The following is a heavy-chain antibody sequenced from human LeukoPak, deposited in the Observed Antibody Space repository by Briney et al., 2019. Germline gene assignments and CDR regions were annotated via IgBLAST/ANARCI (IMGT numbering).Heavy chain of an antibody. J-gene: IGHJ4*02. CDR1: GGSINNYY. CDR3: AKERGYSYDYAY. Sequence: PSETLSLTCTVSGGSINNYYWSWIRQPAGKGLEWIGRIYTSGSTNYNPSLKSPVTMSVDTTKNQFSLTLTAVTAADTAVYYCAKERGYSYDYAYWGQGTLVTVSS. D-gene: IGHD5-18*01. V-gene: IGHV4-4*07. CDR2: IYTSGST.